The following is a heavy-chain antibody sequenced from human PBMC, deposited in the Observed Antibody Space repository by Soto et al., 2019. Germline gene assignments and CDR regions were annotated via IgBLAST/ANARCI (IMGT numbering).Heavy chain of an antibody. Sequence: GESLKISCKFSGYSFTSYWIGWVRQMPGKGLEWMGIIYPGDSDTRYSPSFQGHVTISADKSFTAAYLQWSSLKASDTAMYYCAQSPRLTEAFDIWGQGTMVTVSS. CDR3: AQSPRLTEAFDI. J-gene: IGHJ3*02. CDR2: IYPGDSDT. CDR1: GYSFTSYW. V-gene: IGHV5-51*01.